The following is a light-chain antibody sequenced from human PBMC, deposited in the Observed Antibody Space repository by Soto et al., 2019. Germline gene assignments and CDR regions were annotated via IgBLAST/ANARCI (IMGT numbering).Light chain of an antibody. CDR3: SSYTTNNTLV. CDR1: SSDVADYKY. V-gene: IGLV2-14*01. Sequence: QSALTQPASVSRSPGQSITISCTGTSSDVADYKYVSRYQQHPGKAPKALIAEVTKRTSGVSDRFSGSKSANTASLTISGLQAEDEADYYCSSYTTNNTLVFGTGTKLTVL. CDR2: EVT. J-gene: IGLJ1*01.